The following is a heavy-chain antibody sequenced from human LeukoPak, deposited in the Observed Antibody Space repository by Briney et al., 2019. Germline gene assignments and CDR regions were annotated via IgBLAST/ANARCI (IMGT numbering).Heavy chain of an antibody. Sequence: ASVKISCKASGYTFRGNYIHWLRQAPGQGLEWMGWIDANNGDTKSAQKFQGRVTMSRDTSISTAYMDLSSLSPDDAAVYYCARDPASVTLYLFDYWGQGTLVTVSS. J-gene: IGHJ4*02. D-gene: IGHD4-11*01. CDR3: ARDPASVTLYLFDY. CDR2: IDANNGDT. CDR1: GYTFRGNY. V-gene: IGHV1-2*02.